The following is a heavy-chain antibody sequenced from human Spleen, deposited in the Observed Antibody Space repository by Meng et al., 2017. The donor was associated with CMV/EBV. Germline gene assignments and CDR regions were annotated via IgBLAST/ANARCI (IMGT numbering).Heavy chain of an antibody. Sequence: SGGSVSSGSYYWSWIRQPPGKGLEWIGYTYYSGSTNYNPSLKSRVTISVDTSKNQFSLKLSSVTAADTAVYYCAGRIHYYDSSGGFDYRGQGTLVTVSS. CDR3: AGRIHYYDSSGGFDY. CDR1: GGSVSSGSYY. D-gene: IGHD3-22*01. CDR2: TYYSGST. J-gene: IGHJ4*02. V-gene: IGHV4-61*01.